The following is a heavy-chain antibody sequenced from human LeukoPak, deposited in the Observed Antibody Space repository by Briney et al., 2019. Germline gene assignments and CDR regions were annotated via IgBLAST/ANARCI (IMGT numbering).Heavy chain of an antibody. V-gene: IGHV3-30*04. D-gene: IGHD6-19*01. CDR3: AKGLYSSGWYGTYYFDY. CDR1: GFTFSSHA. CDR2: ISSDGSYK. Sequence: GRSLRLSCAASGFTFSSHALHWVRQAPGKGLEWVAVISSDGSYKYYADSVKGRFTISRDNSKNTLYLQMNSLRAEDTAVYYCAKGLYSSGWYGTYYFDYWGQGTLVTVSS. J-gene: IGHJ4*02.